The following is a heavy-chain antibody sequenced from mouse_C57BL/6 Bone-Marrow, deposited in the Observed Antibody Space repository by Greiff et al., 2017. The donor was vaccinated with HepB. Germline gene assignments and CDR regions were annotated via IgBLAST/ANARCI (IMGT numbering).Heavy chain of an antibody. D-gene: IGHD4-1*01. CDR2: IRNKANGYTT. V-gene: IGHV7-3*01. CDR1: GFTFTDYY. J-gene: IGHJ4*01. Sequence: EVNVVESGGGLVQPGGSLSLSCAASGFTFTDYYMSWVRQPPGKALEWLGFIRNKANGYTTEYSASVKGRFTISRDNSQSILYLQMNALRAEDSATYYCARETGPSYWGQGTSVTVSS. CDR3: ARETGPSY.